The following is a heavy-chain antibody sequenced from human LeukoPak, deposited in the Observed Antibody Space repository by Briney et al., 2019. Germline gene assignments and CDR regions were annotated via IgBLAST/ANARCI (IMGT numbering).Heavy chain of an antibody. V-gene: IGHV1-69*13. Sequence: SVKVSCKASGGTFSSYAVSWVRQAPGQGLEWMGGIIPIFGTANYAQKFQGRVTITADESTSTAYMELSSLRSEDTAVYYCARSVVVVVHNWYFDLWGRGTLVTASS. CDR3: ARSVVVVVHNWYFDL. CDR1: GGTFSSYA. D-gene: IGHD2-15*01. CDR2: IIPIFGTA. J-gene: IGHJ2*01.